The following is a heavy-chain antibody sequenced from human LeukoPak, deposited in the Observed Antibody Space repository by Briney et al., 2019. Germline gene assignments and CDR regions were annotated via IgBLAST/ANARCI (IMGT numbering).Heavy chain of an antibody. CDR2: IYYSGRT. CDR1: GGSISSGGNY. Sequence: SETLSLTCTVSGGSISSGGNYWSWIRRHPGKGLEWIGYIYYSGRTFYNPSLKSRVTISVATFRNQFSLMLTSVTAADTAVYYCARTDRSSYYGDFWGQGTLVTVSS. CDR3: ARTDRSSYYGDF. J-gene: IGHJ4*02. D-gene: IGHD3-22*01. V-gene: IGHV4-31*03.